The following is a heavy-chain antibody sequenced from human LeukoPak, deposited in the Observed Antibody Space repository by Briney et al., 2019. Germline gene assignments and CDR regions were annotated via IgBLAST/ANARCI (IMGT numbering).Heavy chain of an antibody. J-gene: IGHJ5*02. CDR1: GFTFSSYA. CDR2: ISGSGGST. D-gene: IGHD6-13*01. Sequence: GGSLRLSCAASGFTFSSYAMSWVRQAPGKGLEWVSAISGSGGSTYYADSVKGRFTISRDNSKNTLYLQMNSLRAEDTAVYYCAKGATIAAAGTPLFDPWGQGTLVTVSS. V-gene: IGHV3-23*01. CDR3: AKGATIAAAGTPLFDP.